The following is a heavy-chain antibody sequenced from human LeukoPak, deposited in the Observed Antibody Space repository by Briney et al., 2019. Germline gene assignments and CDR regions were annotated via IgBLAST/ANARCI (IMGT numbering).Heavy chain of an antibody. CDR3: ARTFCSGYYTDRLYYFDY. Sequence: KPSETLSLTCTVSGGSISSHYWSWIRQPPGEGLEWIGYIYYSGSTNYNPSLKSRVTISVDTSKNQFSLKLSSVTAADTAVYYCARTFCSGYYTDRLYYFDYWGQGTLVTVPS. J-gene: IGHJ4*02. CDR2: IYYSGST. CDR1: GGSISSHY. V-gene: IGHV4-59*11. D-gene: IGHD3-3*01.